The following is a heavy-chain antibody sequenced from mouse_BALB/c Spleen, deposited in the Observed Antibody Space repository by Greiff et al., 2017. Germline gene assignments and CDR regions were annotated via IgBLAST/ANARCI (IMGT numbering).Heavy chain of an antibody. D-gene: IGHD2-10*02. CDR2: IWGGGST. V-gene: IGHV2-6-5*01. CDR3: AKSGGYGNYDDAMDY. Sequence: QVQLQQSGPGLVAPSQSLSITCTVSGFSLTDYGVSWIRQPPGKGLEWLGVIWGGGSTYYNSALKSRLSISKDNSKSQVFLKMNSLQTDDTAMYYCAKSGGYGNYDDAMDYWGQGTSVTVSS. CDR1: GFSLTDYG. J-gene: IGHJ4*01.